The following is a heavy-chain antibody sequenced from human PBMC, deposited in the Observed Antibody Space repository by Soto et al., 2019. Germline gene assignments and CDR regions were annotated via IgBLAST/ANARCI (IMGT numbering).Heavy chain of an antibody. V-gene: IGHV3-30*18. CDR3: AKGAERSKYFEY. J-gene: IGHJ4*02. CDR2: ISYDGSDK. Sequence: QVQLVESGGGVVQPGKSLRLSCAASGFTFSNYGMHWVRQAPGKGLEWVTLISYDGSDKYYADSVKGRFTISRDNSKNTLYLQMNSLRAEDTAVYYCAKGAERSKYFEYWGQGTLVTVSS. CDR1: GFTFSNYG. D-gene: IGHD6-6*01.